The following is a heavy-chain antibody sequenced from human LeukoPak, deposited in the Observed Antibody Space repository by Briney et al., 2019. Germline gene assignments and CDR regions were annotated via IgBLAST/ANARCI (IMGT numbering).Heavy chain of an antibody. CDR1: GFTFSNYA. V-gene: IGHV3-64*01. CDR2: ISGDGNST. CDR3: ARGREANY. Sequence: GGSLRLSCTASGFTFSNYAMHWVRQAPGKGLEYVSAISGDGNSTYYTNSVKGRFTVSRDNSKNTLYLQMGSLRVADMAVYYCARGREANYWGQGTLVTVSS. J-gene: IGHJ4*02.